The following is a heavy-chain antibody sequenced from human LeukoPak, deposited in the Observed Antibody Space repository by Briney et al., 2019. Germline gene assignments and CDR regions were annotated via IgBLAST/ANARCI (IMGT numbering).Heavy chain of an antibody. D-gene: IGHD4-17*01. V-gene: IGHV3-7*04. CDR2: IKLDGSEK. J-gene: IGHJ4*02. CDR3: ARGYGDYPADYFDY. CDR1: GFTFGKYW. Sequence: PGGSLRLSCVASGFTFGKYWMSWVRQAPGKGLEWVANIKLDGSEKNYVDSVKGRFTISRDNTKNSLYLQMNSLRVEDTAVYYCARGYGDYPADYFDYWGQGTLVTVSS.